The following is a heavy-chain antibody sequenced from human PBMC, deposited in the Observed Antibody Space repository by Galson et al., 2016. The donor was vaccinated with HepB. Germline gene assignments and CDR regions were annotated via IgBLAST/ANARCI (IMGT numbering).Heavy chain of an antibody. V-gene: IGHV3-30*18. D-gene: IGHD3-10*01. Sequence: SLRLSCAASGFTFRSHAMSWVRQAPGKGLEWVAVISYDGSNKYYADSVKGRFTISRDNSKNTLYLQMNSLRAEDTAVYYCAKDRSYGYFGSGGMDVWGQGTLVTVSS. CDR1: GFTFRSHA. CDR3: AKDRSYGYFGSGGMDV. J-gene: IGHJ4*02. CDR2: ISYDGSNK.